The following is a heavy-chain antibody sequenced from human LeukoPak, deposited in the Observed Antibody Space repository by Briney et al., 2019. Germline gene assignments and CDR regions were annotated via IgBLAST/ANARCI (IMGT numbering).Heavy chain of an antibody. D-gene: IGHD1-1*01. CDR3: AKSPRVRTGTTAIDY. V-gene: IGHV3-23*01. CDR1: GFTFSSYG. J-gene: IGHJ4*02. CDR2: ISGSGGST. Sequence: GGSLRLSCAASGFTFSSYGMSWVRQAPGKGLEWVSAISGSGGSTYYADSVKGRFTISRDNSKNTLYLQMNSLRAEDTAVYYCAKSPRVRTGTTAIDYWGQGTLVTVSS.